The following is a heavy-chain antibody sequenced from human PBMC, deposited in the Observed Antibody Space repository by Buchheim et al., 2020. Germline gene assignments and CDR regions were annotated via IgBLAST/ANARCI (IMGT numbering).Heavy chain of an antibody. D-gene: IGHD4-11*01. J-gene: IGHJ6*02. V-gene: IGHV1-69*12. CDR2: IIPIFGTA. Sequence: QVQLVQSGAEVKKPGSSVKVSCKASGGTFSSYAISWVRQAPGQGLEWMGGIIPIFGTANYAQKFQGRVTITADESTSTAYMELSSRRSEDTAVYYCARDPGPSYSNRQYYYYYGMDVWGQGTT. CDR1: GGTFSSYA. CDR3: ARDPGPSYSNRQYYYYYGMDV.